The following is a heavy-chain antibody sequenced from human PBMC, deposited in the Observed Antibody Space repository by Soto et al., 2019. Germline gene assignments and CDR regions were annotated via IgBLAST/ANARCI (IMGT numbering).Heavy chain of an antibody. Sequence: SVKVSCKASGGTFSSYAISWVRQAPGQGLEWMGGIIPIFGTANYAQKFQGRVTITADKSTSTAYMELSSLRSEDTAVYYCARVVRGRITGTTPTLWGKGTLVTVSS. V-gene: IGHV1-69*06. CDR3: ARVVRGRITGTTPTL. D-gene: IGHD1-7*01. CDR2: IIPIFGTA. CDR1: GGTFSSYA. J-gene: IGHJ4*02.